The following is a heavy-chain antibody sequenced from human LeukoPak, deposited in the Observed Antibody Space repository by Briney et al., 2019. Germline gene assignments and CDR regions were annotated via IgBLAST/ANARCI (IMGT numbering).Heavy chain of an antibody. CDR1: GFNFGNYA. Sequence: GGSLRLPCAASGFNFGNYAMYWVRQSPGKGLHWVSGISGSGGGTYYADSVKGRFTISSDNSKNTLYMQMNSLRADDTALYYCAKATPYYDTLTGYSAPYSWFDPWGQGTLVTVSS. J-gene: IGHJ5*02. CDR2: ISGSGGGT. V-gene: IGHV3-23*01. CDR3: AKATPYYDTLTGYSAPYSWFDP. D-gene: IGHD3-9*01.